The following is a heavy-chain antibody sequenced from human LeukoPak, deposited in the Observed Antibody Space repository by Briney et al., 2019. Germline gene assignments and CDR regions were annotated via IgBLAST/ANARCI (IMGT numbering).Heavy chain of an antibody. J-gene: IGHJ4*02. CDR1: GFTFSSYA. Sequence: GGSLRLSCAASGFTFSSYAMRWVRQAPGKGQEWVSAISGSGGSTYYADSVKGRFTISRDNSKNTLYPQMNSLRAEDTAVYYCATGVRGVIIYFDYWGQGTLVTVSS. V-gene: IGHV3-23*01. CDR2: ISGSGGST. D-gene: IGHD3-10*01. CDR3: ATGVRGVIIYFDY.